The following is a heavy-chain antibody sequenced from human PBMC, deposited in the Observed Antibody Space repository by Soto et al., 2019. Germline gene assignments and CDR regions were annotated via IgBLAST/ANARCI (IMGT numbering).Heavy chain of an antibody. V-gene: IGHV3-30-3*01. CDR3: ARPRNIIIWFGELPDV. D-gene: IGHD3-10*01. CDR1: GFSFSSHA. J-gene: IGHJ6*02. Sequence: QVQLEESGGGVVQPGRSLRLSCAASGFSFSSHAMHWVRQAPGKGLEWVGVISYDGSDKYYAVSVKGRFTISRDNSKNTLYLQMNSLRVEDTAVYYCARPRNIIIWFGELPDVLGQGTTVIVS. CDR2: ISYDGSDK.